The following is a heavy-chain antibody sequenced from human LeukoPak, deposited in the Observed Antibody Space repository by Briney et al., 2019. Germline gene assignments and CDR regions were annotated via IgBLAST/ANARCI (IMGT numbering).Heavy chain of an antibody. Sequence: SETLSLTCTFSGGSISRYYWSWIRQPAGKGLEWIGRIYTSGSTNYNPSLKSRVTISVDTSKNQFSLKLSSVTAADTAVYYCARSTMVRGVIPDAFDIWGQGTMVTVSS. D-gene: IGHD3-10*01. CDR3: ARSTMVRGVIPDAFDI. J-gene: IGHJ3*02. CDR1: GGSISRYY. CDR2: IYTSGST. V-gene: IGHV4-4*07.